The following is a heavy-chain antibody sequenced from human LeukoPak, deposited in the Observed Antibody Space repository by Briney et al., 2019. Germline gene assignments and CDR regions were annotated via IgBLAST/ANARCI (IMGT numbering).Heavy chain of an antibody. CDR1: EFTVSSNY. Sequence: GGSLRLSCAASEFTVSSNYMSWVRQAPGKGLEWVSVIYSDGTTNYADSAKGRFTMSRHNSKNTLYLQMNSLRAEDTAVYYCARFTRVLGLDFWGQGATVTVSS. J-gene: IGHJ6*02. V-gene: IGHV3-53*04. CDR3: ARFTRVLGLDF. D-gene: IGHD3-10*01. CDR2: IYSDGTT.